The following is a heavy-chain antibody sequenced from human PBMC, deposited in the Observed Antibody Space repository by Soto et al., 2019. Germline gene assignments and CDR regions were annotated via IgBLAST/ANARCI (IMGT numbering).Heavy chain of an antibody. CDR3: ARVERGTATTVVDAFDI. CDR2: MCHSGGT. J-gene: IGHJ3*02. V-gene: IGHV4-34*01. Sequence: QVQLQQWGAGLLKPSETLSLTCAVYGGFVSSGSYYWSWIRQPPGKGLEWIGEMCHSGGTHFNPSPKRRVTISVDTSKNQFSLKMTSVTAADTALYSCARVERGTATTVVDAFDIWGPGTMVTVSS. D-gene: IGHD1-1*01. CDR1: GGFVSSGSYY.